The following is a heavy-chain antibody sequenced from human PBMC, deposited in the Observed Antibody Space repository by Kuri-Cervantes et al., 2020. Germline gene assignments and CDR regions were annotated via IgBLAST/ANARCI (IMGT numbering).Heavy chain of an antibody. CDR1: GYTFTGYY. V-gene: IGHV1-2*02. J-gene: IGHJ6*02. Sequence: ASVKVSCKASGYTFTGYYMHWVRQAPGQGLEWMGWINPNSGGTNYAQKLQGRVTMTTDTSTSTAYMELRSLRSDDTAVYYCARGPYYYGSGSYYNGYYYYGMDVWGQGTTVTVSS. D-gene: IGHD3-10*01. CDR2: INPNSGGT. CDR3: ARGPYYYGSGSYYNGYYYYGMDV.